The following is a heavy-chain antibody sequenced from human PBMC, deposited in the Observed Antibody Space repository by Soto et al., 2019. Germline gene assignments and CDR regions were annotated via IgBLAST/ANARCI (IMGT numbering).Heavy chain of an antibody. CDR3: ARDGYCSGGSCTNWFDP. J-gene: IGHJ5*02. D-gene: IGHD2-15*01. V-gene: IGHV1-69*01. CDR2: IIPIFGTA. Sequence: QVQLVQSGAEVKKPGSSVKVSCKASGGTFSSYAISWVRQAPGQGLEWKGGIIPIFGTANYAQKFQGRVTITADESTSTAYMELSSLRSEDTAVYYCARDGYCSGGSCTNWFDPWGQGTLVTVSS. CDR1: GGTFSSYA.